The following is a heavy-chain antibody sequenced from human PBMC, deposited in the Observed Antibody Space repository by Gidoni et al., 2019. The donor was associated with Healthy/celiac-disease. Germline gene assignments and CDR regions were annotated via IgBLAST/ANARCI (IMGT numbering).Heavy chain of an antibody. CDR3: ARGGGGYCSSTSCYKGHSGFDY. CDR1: GYTFTSYA. D-gene: IGHD2-2*02. CDR2: INAGNGNT. J-gene: IGHJ4*02. Sequence: QVQLVQSGAEVKKPGASVKVSCKASGYTFTSYAMHWVRQAPGQRLEWMGWINAGNGNTKYSQKFQGRVTITRDTSASTAYMELSSLRSEDTAVYYCARGGGGYCSSTSCYKGHSGFDYWGQGTLVTVSS. V-gene: IGHV1-3*01.